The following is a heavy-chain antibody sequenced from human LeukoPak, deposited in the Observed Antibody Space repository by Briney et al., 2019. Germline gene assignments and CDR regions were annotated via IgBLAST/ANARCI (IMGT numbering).Heavy chain of an antibody. CDR2: IIPIFGTA. J-gene: IGHJ4*02. V-gene: IGHV1-69*05. Sequence: ASVKVSCKASGGTFSSYAISWVRQAPGQGLEWMGGIIPIFGTANYAQKFQGRVTITTDESTSTAYMELSSLRSEDTAVYYCARGSVLRFLEWSHYGDYFDYWGQGTLVTVSS. D-gene: IGHD3-3*01. CDR1: GGTFSSYA. CDR3: ARGSVLRFLEWSHYGDYFDY.